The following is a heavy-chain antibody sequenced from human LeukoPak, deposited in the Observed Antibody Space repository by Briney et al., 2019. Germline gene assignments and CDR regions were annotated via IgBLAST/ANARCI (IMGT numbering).Heavy chain of an antibody. CDR3: ARARPTDYYDSSGSAPLDY. D-gene: IGHD3-22*01. V-gene: IGHV1-2*02. Sequence: ASVKVSCKASGYTFTGYYMHWVRQAPGQGLEWMGWINPNSGGTNYAQKFQGRVTMTRDTSISTAYVELSRLRSDDTAVYYCARARPTDYYDSSGSAPLDYWGQGTLVTVSS. CDR1: GYTFTGYY. J-gene: IGHJ4*02. CDR2: INPNSGGT.